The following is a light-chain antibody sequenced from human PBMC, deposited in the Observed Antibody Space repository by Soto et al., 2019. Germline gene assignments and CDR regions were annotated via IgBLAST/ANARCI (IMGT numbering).Light chain of an antibody. CDR3: QQYNSYLWT. CDR2: NAS. Sequence: DIQMTQSPSTLSASVGDRVTITCRASQTISTWLAWYQQKPGKAPKLLILNASTLESGVPSRFSGSGSGTEFTLTISSLQPDDVATYYCQQYNSYLWTFGQGTKVEL. J-gene: IGKJ1*01. CDR1: QTISTW. V-gene: IGKV1-5*01.